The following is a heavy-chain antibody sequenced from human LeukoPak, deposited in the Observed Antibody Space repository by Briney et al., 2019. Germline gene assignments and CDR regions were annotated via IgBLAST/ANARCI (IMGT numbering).Heavy chain of an antibody. Sequence: PGGSLRLSCAASGFNFFTYGMHWVRQAPGKGLEWVAVISYDGSNKYYADSVKGRSTISRDNSKNTLYLQVNSLRPEDTAVYYCGRDTVGYGGAFDIWGQGTMVTVSS. D-gene: IGHD5-18*01. CDR2: ISYDGSNK. V-gene: IGHV3-30*19. CDR3: GRDTVGYGGAFDI. CDR1: GFNFFTYG. J-gene: IGHJ3*02.